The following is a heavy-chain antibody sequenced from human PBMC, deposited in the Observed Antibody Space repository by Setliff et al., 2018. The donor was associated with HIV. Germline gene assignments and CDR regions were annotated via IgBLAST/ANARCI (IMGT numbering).Heavy chain of an antibody. J-gene: IGHJ4*02. Sequence: PPGKALEWLARIDWDDDKYYSTSLKTRLTISKDTSKNQVVLTMTNMDPVDTATYYCARTLTNFWSGYYQTDWGQGTLVTVSS. CDR2: IDWDDDK. D-gene: IGHD3-3*01. CDR3: ARTLTNFWSGYYQTD. V-gene: IGHV2-70*11.